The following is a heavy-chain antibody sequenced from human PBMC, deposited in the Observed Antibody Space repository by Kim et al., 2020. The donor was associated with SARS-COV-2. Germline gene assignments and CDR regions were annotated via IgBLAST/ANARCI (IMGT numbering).Heavy chain of an antibody. CDR1: GFTFSNSW. CDR2: INPDGSDK. J-gene: IGHJ4*02. V-gene: IGHV3-7*01. Sequence: GGSLRLPCAAAGFTFSNSWMSWVRQAPGEGLEWVANINPDGSDKYYIDSVKARFTISRDNDKNLFYLQMNSLRAEDTAVYYCCSGWSHDYWGQGTLVTVSS. D-gene: IGHD6-19*01. CDR3: CSGWSHDY.